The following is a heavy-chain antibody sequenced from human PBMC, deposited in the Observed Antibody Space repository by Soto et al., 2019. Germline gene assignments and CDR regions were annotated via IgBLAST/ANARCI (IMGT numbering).Heavy chain of an antibody. D-gene: IGHD4-4*01. CDR2: IYYSGST. V-gene: IGHV4-59*01. CDR1: GGSISSYY. J-gene: IGHJ6*02. CDR3: ARNPVMTTVTTSDPHYYYYGMDV. Sequence: QVQLQESGPGLVKPSETLSLTCTVSGGSISSYYWSWIRQPPGKGLEWIGYIYYSGSTNYNPSLKSRVTISVDTSKNQFSLKLSSVTAADTAVYYCARNPVMTTVTTSDPHYYYYGMDVWGQGTTVTVSS.